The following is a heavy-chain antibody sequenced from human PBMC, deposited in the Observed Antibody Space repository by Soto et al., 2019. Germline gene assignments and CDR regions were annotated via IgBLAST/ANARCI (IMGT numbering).Heavy chain of an antibody. J-gene: IGHJ4*02. V-gene: IGHV3-66*01. Sequence: GGSLRLSCAASGFTVSSNYMSWVRQAPGKGLEWVSVIYSGGSTYYADSVKGRFTISRDNSKNTLYLQMNSLRAEDTAVYYCAVYSGYDYGFDYWGQGTLVTVSS. D-gene: IGHD5-12*01. CDR2: IYSGGST. CDR3: AVYSGYDYGFDY. CDR1: GFTVSSNY.